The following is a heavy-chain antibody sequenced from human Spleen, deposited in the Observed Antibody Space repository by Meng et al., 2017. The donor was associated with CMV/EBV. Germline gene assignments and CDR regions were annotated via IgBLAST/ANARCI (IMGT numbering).Heavy chain of an antibody. CDR2: INTDGSST. CDR3: ARDRGADNWFDP. J-gene: IGHJ5*02. V-gene: IGHV3-74*01. Sequence: GGSLRLSCAGSGFTFSSYWMHWVRQAPGRGLVWVSRINTDGSSTDYADSVKGRFTISRDNAKNTLYLQMHSLRAEDTAVYYCARDRGADNWFDPWGQGTPVTVSS. D-gene: IGHD3-10*01. CDR1: GFTFSSYW.